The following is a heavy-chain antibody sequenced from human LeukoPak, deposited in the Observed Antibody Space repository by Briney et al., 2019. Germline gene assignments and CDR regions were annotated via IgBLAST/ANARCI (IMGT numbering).Heavy chain of an antibody. Sequence: GRPLRLSCTASGFGFRDYGMAWVRQAPGKGLEWVSFIRSKNYGEITEYAASVKGRFTISREDSKNVAYLQMDSLRIDDTAVYYCSRAPHPHCSQISCPFDYWGQGTLVTVSS. CDR1: GFGFRDYG. CDR3: SRAPHPHCSQISCPFDY. V-gene: IGHV3-49*04. D-gene: IGHD2-15*01. CDR2: IRSKNYGEIT. J-gene: IGHJ4*02.